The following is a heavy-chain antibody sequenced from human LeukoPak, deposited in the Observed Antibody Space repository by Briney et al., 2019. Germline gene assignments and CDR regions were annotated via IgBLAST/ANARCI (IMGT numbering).Heavy chain of an antibody. CDR1: GGSISSGGYY. D-gene: IGHD3-3*01. J-gene: IGHJ5*02. CDR3: ARVPHAYDFWSGYYSFWFDP. CDR2: INHSGST. Sequence: PSETLSLTCTVSGGSISSGGYYWSWIRQPPGKGLEWIGEINHSGSTNYNPSLKSRVTISVDTSKNQFSLKLSSVTAADTAVYYCARVPHAYDFWSGYYSFWFDPWGQGTLVTVSS. V-gene: IGHV4-39*07.